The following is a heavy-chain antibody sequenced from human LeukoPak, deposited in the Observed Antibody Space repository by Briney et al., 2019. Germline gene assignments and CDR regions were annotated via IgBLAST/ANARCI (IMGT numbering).Heavy chain of an antibody. J-gene: IGHJ5*02. Sequence: SETLSLTCTVSGGSISSYYWSWIRQPPEKGLEWIGYIYTSGSTNYNPSLKSRVTISVDTSKNQFSLKLSSVTAADTAVYYCARQYDFWSGRSFDPWGQGTLVTVSS. D-gene: IGHD3-3*01. CDR1: GGSISSYY. CDR2: IYTSGST. CDR3: ARQYDFWSGRSFDP. V-gene: IGHV4-4*09.